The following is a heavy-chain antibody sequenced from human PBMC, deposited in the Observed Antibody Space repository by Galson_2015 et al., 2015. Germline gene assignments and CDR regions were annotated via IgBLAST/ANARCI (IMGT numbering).Heavy chain of an antibody. CDR3: AKDHLVEMATMVGSYFDL. CDR1: GFTFSSYG. Sequence: SLRLSCAASGFTFSSYGMHWVRQAPGKGLEWVAVISYDGSNKYYADSVKGRFTISRDNSKNTLYLQMNSLRAEDTAVYYCAKDHLVEMATMVGSYFDLWGRGTLVTVSS. CDR2: ISYDGSNK. J-gene: IGHJ2*01. D-gene: IGHD5-24*01. V-gene: IGHV3-30*18.